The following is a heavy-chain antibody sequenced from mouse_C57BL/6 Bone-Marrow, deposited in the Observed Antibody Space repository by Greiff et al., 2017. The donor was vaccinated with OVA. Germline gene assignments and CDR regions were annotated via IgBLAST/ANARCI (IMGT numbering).Heavy chain of an antibody. CDR1: GYTFTSYG. J-gene: IGHJ1*03. V-gene: IGHV1-81*01. Sequence: VQVVESGAELARPGASVKLSCKASGYTFTSYGISWVKQRTGQGLEWIGEIYPRSGNTYYNEKFKGKATLTADKSSSTAYMELRSLTSEDSAVYFCARWNNYYGSSYVGYFDVWGTGTTVTVSS. CDR3: ARWNNYYGSSYVGYFDV. CDR2: IYPRSGNT. D-gene: IGHD1-1*01.